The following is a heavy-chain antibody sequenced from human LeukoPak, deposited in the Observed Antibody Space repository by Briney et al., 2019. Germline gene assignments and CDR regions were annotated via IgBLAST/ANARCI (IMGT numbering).Heavy chain of an antibody. D-gene: IGHD1/OR15-1a*01. V-gene: IGHV3-7*01. CDR3: ARDMELEQPASSGYSYGMDV. CDR2: IKQGGSEK. J-gene: IGHJ6*02. Sequence: GGSLRLSCVVSGFTFSRYWMTWVRQAPGKGLEWVANIKQGGSEKYYVHSVKGRFTIPRDNAKNSLCLQMNSLRAEDTAVYYCARDMELEQPASSGYSYGMDVWGQGTTVTVSS. CDR1: GFTFSRYW.